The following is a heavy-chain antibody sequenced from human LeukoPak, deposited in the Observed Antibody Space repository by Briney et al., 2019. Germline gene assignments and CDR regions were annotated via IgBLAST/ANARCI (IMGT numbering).Heavy chain of an antibody. CDR1: GFTFSSYG. D-gene: IGHD1-26*01. Sequence: PGRSLRLSCAASGFTFSSYGMHWVRQAPGKGLEWVAVIWYDGSNKYYADSVKGRFTISRDNSKNTLYLQMNSLRAEDTAVYYCARARGGSYLLDYWGQGTLVTVSS. CDR2: IWYDGSNK. CDR3: ARARGGSYLLDY. V-gene: IGHV3-33*08. J-gene: IGHJ4*02.